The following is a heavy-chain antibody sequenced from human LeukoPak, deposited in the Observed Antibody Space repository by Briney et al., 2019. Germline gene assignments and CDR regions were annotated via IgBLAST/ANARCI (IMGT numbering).Heavy chain of an antibody. Sequence: ASVKVSCKASGYTFTGYYMHWVRQAPGQGLEWMGWINPNSGGTNYAQKFQGRVTMTRDTSISTAYMELSRLRSEDTAVYYCARGDSSSWYARGYNWFDPWGQGTLVTVSS. CDR1: GYTFTGYY. CDR2: INPNSGGT. J-gene: IGHJ5*02. V-gene: IGHV1-2*02. D-gene: IGHD6-13*01. CDR3: ARGDSSSWYARGYNWFDP.